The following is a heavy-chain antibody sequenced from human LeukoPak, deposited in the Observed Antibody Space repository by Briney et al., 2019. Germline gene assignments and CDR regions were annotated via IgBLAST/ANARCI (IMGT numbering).Heavy chain of an antibody. CDR1: GFTFSRFA. V-gene: IGHV3-23*01. CDR2: ISGSGTST. Sequence: GGSLRLSCAASGFTFSRFAMSWVRQPAGRGLEWVSVISGSGTSTYYGDSVKGRFSISRDNSKNTLYLQLKSLRAEGMAMYYCAKDLVVAVMNGLYYFYGMDVWGQGTTVTVSS. CDR3: AKDLVVAVMNGLYYFYGMDV. J-gene: IGHJ6*02. D-gene: IGHD2-2*01.